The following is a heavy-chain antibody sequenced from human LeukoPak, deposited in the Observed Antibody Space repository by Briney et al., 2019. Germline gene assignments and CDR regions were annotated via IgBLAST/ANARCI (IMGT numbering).Heavy chain of an antibody. CDR2: IYPGDSET. CDR1: GYNFRNYW. CDR3: ASMFSGPPTTFDY. J-gene: IGHJ4*02. V-gene: IGHV5-51*01. Sequence: GESLKISCRGSGYNFRNYWIGWVRQMPGQGLEWMGVIYPGDSETRYSPSFQGQVTISADKSINPAYLQWSSLKASDTSMYYCASMFSGPPTTFDYWGQGTLVTVSS. D-gene: IGHD1-26*01.